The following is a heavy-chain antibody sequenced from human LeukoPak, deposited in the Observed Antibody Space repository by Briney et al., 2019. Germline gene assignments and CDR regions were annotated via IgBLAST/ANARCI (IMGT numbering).Heavy chain of an antibody. J-gene: IGHJ6*02. D-gene: IGHD3-3*01. CDR2: ISYDGSNK. Sequence: GRSLRLSCAASGFTFSSYAMPWVRQAPGKGLEWVAVISYDGSNKYYADSVKGRFTISRDNSKNTLYLQMNSLRAEDTAVYYCAKKEKVLRFLEWLFAAMDVWGQGTTVTVSS. CDR1: GFTFSSYA. CDR3: AKKEKVLRFLEWLFAAMDV. V-gene: IGHV3-30-3*02.